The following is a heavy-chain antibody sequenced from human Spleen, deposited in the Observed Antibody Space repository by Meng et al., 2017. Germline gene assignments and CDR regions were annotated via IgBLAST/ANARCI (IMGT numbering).Heavy chain of an antibody. J-gene: IGHJ5*02. CDR2: IHYFGST. V-gene: IGHV4-39*01. CDR3: ARSSGWVKTGFDP. Sequence: LQLQESGPGLVKPSETLSLTCTVSGGSIRSSSYYCGWIRQSPGKGLEWIGTIHYFGSTYYNPSLKSRVTMSVETSKNQFSLKLSSVTAADTAVYYCARSSGWVKTGFDPWGQGTLVTVSS. CDR1: GGSIRSSSYY. D-gene: IGHD6-19*01.